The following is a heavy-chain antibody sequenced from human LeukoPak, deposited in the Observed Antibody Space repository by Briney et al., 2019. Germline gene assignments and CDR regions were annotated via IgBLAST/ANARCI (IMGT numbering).Heavy chain of an antibody. D-gene: IGHD3-3*01. Sequence: ASVKVSCKASGYTFTGYYMHWVRQAPGQGLEWMGRINPNSGGTNYAQKFQGRVTITADESTSTAYMELSSLRSEDTAVYYCARGLYYDFWSGPPDVWGKGTTVTVSS. V-gene: IGHV1-2*06. CDR3: ARGLYYDFWSGPPDV. CDR1: GYTFTGYY. CDR2: INPNSGGT. J-gene: IGHJ6*04.